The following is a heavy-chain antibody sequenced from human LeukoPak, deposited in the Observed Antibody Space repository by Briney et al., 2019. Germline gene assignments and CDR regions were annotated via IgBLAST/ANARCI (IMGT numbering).Heavy chain of an antibody. V-gene: IGHV3-7*01. J-gene: IGHJ3*02. CDR2: IKEDGSKK. CDR3: ARERVATASAFEI. CDR1: GFTFSSYW. D-gene: IGHD4-23*01. Sequence: PGGSLRLSCAASGFTFSSYWMSLVRQAPGKGLEWVANIKEDGSKKYYVDSVKGRFTISRDNAKNSLYLQMNSLRAEDTAVYYCARERVATASAFEIWGQGTMVTVSS.